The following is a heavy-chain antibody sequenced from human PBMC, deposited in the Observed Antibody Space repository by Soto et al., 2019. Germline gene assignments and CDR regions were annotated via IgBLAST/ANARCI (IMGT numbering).Heavy chain of an antibody. CDR2: IVAYNGNT. CDR3: AMSRIAAAGRALGAYYYYGMDV. D-gene: IGHD6-13*01. CDR1: GFTFTSYA. J-gene: IGHJ6*02. Sequence: ASVKVSCKASGFTFTSYAMRWLRQARGQRLEWIGWIVAYNGNTNYAQKLQGRVTMTTDASTSTAYMELRSLRSDDTAVYYCAMSRIAAAGRALGAYYYYGMDVWGQGTTVTVSS. V-gene: IGHV1-18*01.